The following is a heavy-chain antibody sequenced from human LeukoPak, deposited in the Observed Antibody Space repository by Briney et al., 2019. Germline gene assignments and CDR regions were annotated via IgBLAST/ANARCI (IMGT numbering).Heavy chain of an antibody. CDR3: ATEYTSSWSPSY. CDR1: GYTFTGYY. D-gene: IGHD6-13*01. Sequence: ASVKVSCKASGYTFTGYYMHWVRQAPGQGLEWMGWINTNTGNPTYAQGFTGRVVFSLDTSVNTAYLQISSLKIEDTAVYYCATEYTSSWSPSYWDQGTLVTVAS. CDR2: INTNTGNP. J-gene: IGHJ4*02. V-gene: IGHV7-4-1*02.